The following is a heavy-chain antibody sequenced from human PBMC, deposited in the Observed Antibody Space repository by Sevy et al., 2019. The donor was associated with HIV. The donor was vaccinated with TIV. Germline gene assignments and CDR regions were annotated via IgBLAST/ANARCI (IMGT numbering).Heavy chain of an antibody. CDR1: GDSVSSNSAA. Sequence: KQSQTLSLTCSISGDSVSSNSAARNWIRQSPSRGLEWLGRTYYRSKLYNDYAVSVKSRITINPDTSKNQFSLQLNSVTPEDTTVYYCARDRRDYVWGSYRYTLSAFDAFDIWGQGTMVTVSS. J-gene: IGHJ3*02. D-gene: IGHD3-16*02. CDR2: TYYRSKLYN. V-gene: IGHV6-1*01. CDR3: ARDRRDYVWGSYRYTLSAFDAFDI.